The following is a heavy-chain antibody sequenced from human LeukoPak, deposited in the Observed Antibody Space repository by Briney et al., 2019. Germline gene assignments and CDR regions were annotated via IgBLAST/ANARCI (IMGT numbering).Heavy chain of an antibody. CDR2: IWYDGSNK. V-gene: IGHV3-33*01. CDR1: GFTFRSYG. CDR3: ARVLCSGGTCLDAFDI. D-gene: IGHD2-15*01. J-gene: IGHJ3*02. Sequence: GSLRLSCAASGFTFRSYGMHWVRQAPGKGLQWVAVIWYDGSNKYYADSVKGRFTISRDNSKNTLSLQMNSLRAEDTAVYYCARVLCSGGTCLDAFDIWGQGTMVAVSS.